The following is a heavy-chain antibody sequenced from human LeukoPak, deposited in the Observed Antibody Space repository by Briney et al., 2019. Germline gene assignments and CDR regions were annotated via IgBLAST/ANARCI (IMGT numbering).Heavy chain of an antibody. Sequence: GGSLTLSCAASGFTFSSYAMHWVRQAPGKGLEWVAVISYDGSNKYYADSVKGPFTISRDNSKNTLYLQMNSLRAEDTAVYYCASNIVVVQGAFDIWGQGTMVTVSS. CDR2: ISYDGSNK. V-gene: IGHV3-30-3*01. J-gene: IGHJ3*02. CDR1: GFTFSSYA. D-gene: IGHD2-2*01. CDR3: ASNIVVVQGAFDI.